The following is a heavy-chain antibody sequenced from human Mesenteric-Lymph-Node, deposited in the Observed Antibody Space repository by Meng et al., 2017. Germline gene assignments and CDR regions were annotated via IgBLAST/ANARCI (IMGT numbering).Heavy chain of an antibody. CDR3: AKSPWGQVTDYGDHCHYYGMDV. CDR2: IRGSGDTT. CDR1: GFTFSSYA. Sequence: GESLKISCVASGFTFSSYAMSWVRQAPGKGLEWVSVIRGSGDTTDYADSVKGRFTISRDNSKNTLYLQMNGLRAEDTAVYYCAKSPWGQVTDYGDHCHYYGMDVWGQGTTVTVSS. V-gene: IGHV3-23*01. J-gene: IGHJ6*02. D-gene: IGHD4-17*01.